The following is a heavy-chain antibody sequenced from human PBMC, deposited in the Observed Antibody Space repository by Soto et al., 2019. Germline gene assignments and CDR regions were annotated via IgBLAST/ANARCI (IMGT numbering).Heavy chain of an antibody. CDR1: GFTFSSYA. Sequence: EVQLLESGGGLVQPGGSLRLSCAASGFTFSSYAMSWVRQAPGKGLEWVSAISGSGDSTYYADSVNGWFTISRDSSKNTLYLQMNSLRAEDTAVYYCAKFYYGSGGYFDYWGQGTLVTVSS. V-gene: IGHV3-23*01. CDR2: ISGSGDST. J-gene: IGHJ4*02. D-gene: IGHD3-10*01. CDR3: AKFYYGSGGYFDY.